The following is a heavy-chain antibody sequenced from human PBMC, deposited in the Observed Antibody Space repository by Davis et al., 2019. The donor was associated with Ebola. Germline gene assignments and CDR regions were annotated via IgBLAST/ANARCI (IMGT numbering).Heavy chain of an antibody. V-gene: IGHV1-46*01. CDR2: INPSGGST. CDR3: ATFFEMATTFIDY. Sequence: AASVKVSCKASGYTFSSYYMHWVRQAPGQGLEWMGIINPSGGSTSYAQKFQGRVTMTRDTSTSTVYMELSSLRSEDAAVYYCATFFEMATTFIDYWGQGTLVTVSS. J-gene: IGHJ4*02. CDR1: GYTFSSYY. D-gene: IGHD5-24*01.